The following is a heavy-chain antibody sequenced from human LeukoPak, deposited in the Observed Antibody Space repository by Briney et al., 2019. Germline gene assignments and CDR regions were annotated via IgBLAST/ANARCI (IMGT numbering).Heavy chain of an antibody. D-gene: IGHD3-10*01. CDR1: GFTFSTYA. Sequence: PGGSLRLSCAASGFTFSTYAMSWVRQAPGKGLEWVSSISRTGDRTFYADSVKGRFTISRDNSKNTLYLQMSSLRAEDTAIYYCAKYNYYGSGSYYNDSDSWGQGTLVTVSS. J-gene: IGHJ4*02. CDR2: ISRTGDRT. CDR3: AKYNYYGSGSYYNDSDS. V-gene: IGHV3-23*01.